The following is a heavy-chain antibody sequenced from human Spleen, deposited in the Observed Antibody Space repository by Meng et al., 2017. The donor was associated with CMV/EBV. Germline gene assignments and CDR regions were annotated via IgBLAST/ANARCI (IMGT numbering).Heavy chain of an antibody. CDR1: GFTFSNYG. D-gene: IGHD4-17*01. Sequence: GESLKISCAASGFTFSNYGMNWVRQAPGKGLEWVAFIRYDGSNKYYADSVKGRFTISRDNSKNTLYLQMNSLRAEDTAVYYCAKDHRATVDYWGQGTLVTVSS. CDR2: IRYDGSNK. V-gene: IGHV3-30*02. CDR3: AKDHRATVDY. J-gene: IGHJ4*02.